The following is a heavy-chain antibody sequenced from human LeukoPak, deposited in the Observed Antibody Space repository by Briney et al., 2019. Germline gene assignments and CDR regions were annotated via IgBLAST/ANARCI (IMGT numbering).Heavy chain of an antibody. CDR1: GYTFTSYA. CDR3: ARGRTGSSGWYLGDYYYYGMDV. Sequence: GASVKVSCKASGYTFTSYAMNWVRQAPGQGLEWMGRINPNSGGTNYAQKFQGRVTMTRDTSISTAYMELSRLRSDDTAVYYCARGRTGSSGWYLGDYYYYGMDVWGQGTTVTVSS. D-gene: IGHD6-19*01. J-gene: IGHJ6*02. V-gene: IGHV1-2*06. CDR2: INPNSGGT.